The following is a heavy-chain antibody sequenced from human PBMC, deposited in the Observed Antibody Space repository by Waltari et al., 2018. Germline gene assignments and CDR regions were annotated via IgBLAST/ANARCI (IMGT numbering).Heavy chain of an antibody. D-gene: IGHD7-27*01. J-gene: IGHJ4*02. CDR3: AKGRLPGNWGSFDY. CDR2: ISNSGVNT. V-gene: IGHV3-23*01. Sequence: EVQLLESGGGLVQPGGSLRLSCAASGFTFRSYAMSWVRQAPGKGLEWVSAISNSGVNTNNADSVKGRFTISRDNSKSTLYLQMNILRAEDTAIYYCAKGRLPGNWGSFDYWGQGTLVSVSS. CDR1: GFTFRSYA.